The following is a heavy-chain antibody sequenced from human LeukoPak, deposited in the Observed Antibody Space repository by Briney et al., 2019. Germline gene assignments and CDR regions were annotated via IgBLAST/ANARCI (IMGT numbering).Heavy chain of an antibody. CDR2: INPSGGST. V-gene: IGHV1-46*01. CDR1: GYTFTGYY. Sequence: GASVKVSCKASGYTFTGYYMHWVRQAPGQGLERMGIINPSGGSTSYAQKFQGRVTMTRDTSTSTVYMELSSLRSEDTAVYYCASLFSSGPLGGPWGQGTLVTVSS. D-gene: IGHD3-22*01. J-gene: IGHJ5*02. CDR3: ASLFSSGPLGGP.